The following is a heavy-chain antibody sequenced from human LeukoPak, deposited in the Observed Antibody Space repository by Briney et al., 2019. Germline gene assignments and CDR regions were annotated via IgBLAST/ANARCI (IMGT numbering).Heavy chain of an antibody. J-gene: IGHJ3*01. CDR3: ARGGPQDRYDSSGYR. D-gene: IGHD3-22*01. Sequence: ASVKVSCKASGYTFTAYYMHWVRQAPGQGLEWMGWINPNSGGTNYAQKFQGRVTMTRDTSISTAYMELSRLTSDDTAVYFCARGGPQDRYDSSGYRWGQGTMVTVSS. CDR1: GYTFTAYY. V-gene: IGHV1-2*02. CDR2: INPNSGGT.